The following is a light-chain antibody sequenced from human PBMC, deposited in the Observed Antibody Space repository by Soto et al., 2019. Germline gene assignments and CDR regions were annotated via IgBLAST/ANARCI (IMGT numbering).Light chain of an antibody. Sequence: QSVLTQPPSASGSPGQSVTISCTGTSSDVGGHGYVSWYQQHPGKAPKFMIYEVNKRPSGVPDRFSGSKSGNTASLTVSGLQAEDEADYYCCSYAGSNNPYVFGTGTKVT. V-gene: IGLV2-8*01. CDR2: EVN. J-gene: IGLJ1*01. CDR1: SSDVGGHGY. CDR3: CSYAGSNNPYV.